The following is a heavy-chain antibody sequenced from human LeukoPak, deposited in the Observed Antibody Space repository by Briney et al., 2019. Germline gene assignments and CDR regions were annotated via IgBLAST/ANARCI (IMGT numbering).Heavy chain of an antibody. D-gene: IGHD3-10*01. J-gene: IGHJ3*02. CDR3: AKDPLDLYYYGSGRDYDAFDI. Sequence: GGSLRLSCPAFGFTFSSYGTHWVRQAPGKGLEWMAFIRYDGSNKYYADSVKGRFTISRDNSKNTLYLQMNSLRADDTAVYYCAKDPLDLYYYGSGRDYDAFDIWGQGRMVTVSS. CDR2: IRYDGSNK. CDR1: GFTFSSYG. V-gene: IGHV3-30*02.